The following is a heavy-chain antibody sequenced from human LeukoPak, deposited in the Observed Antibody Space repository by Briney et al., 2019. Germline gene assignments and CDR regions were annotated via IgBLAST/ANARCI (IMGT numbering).Heavy chain of an antibody. CDR2: VNSDGSST. CDR3: ARGRYYGMDV. J-gene: IGHJ6*02. CDR1: GFTFTSYW. V-gene: IGHV3-74*01. Sequence: GGSLRLSCAASGFTFTSYWMHWVRQAPGRGLVWVSRVNSDGSSTTYADSVKGRFTISRDNAKNTLYLQMNSLRAEDTAVYYCARGRYYGMDVWGQGTTVTVSS.